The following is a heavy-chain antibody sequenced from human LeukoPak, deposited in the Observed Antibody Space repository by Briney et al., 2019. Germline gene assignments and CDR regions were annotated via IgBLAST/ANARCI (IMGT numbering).Heavy chain of an antibody. CDR3: ARDGTSTDDY. CDR2: ISGNNDNP. D-gene: IGHD2-2*01. V-gene: IGHV1-18*01. J-gene: IGHJ4*02. Sequence: ASVKVSCKASGYTFSNFGINWVRQAPGQGLEWIAWISGNNDNPNYGQKFQGRFTVTTDSSTSTAYMELWNLRSDDTAVYYCARDGTSTDDYWGQGTLVTVSS. CDR1: GYTFSNFG.